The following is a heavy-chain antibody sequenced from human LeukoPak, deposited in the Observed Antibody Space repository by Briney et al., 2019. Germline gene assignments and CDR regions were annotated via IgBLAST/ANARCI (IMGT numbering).Heavy chain of an antibody. V-gene: IGHV3-53*01. CDR3: ARFTTVAGLDY. Sequence: GGSLRLSCAASGFTVSSNYMSWVRQAPGKGLEWVSVIYSGGSTYYADSVKGRFTISRDNSKNTLYLQMNSLRAEDTAVYYCARFTTVAGLDYWGQGTLVTVSS. CDR1: GFTVSSNY. CDR2: IYSGGST. D-gene: IGHD6-19*01. J-gene: IGHJ4*02.